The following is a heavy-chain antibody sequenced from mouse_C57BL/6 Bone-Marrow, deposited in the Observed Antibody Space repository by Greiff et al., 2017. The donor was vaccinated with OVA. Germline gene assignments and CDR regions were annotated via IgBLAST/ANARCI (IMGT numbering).Heavy chain of an antibody. D-gene: IGHD2-10*02. CDR2: IDPDTGGT. CDR3: TRSLYGFDY. V-gene: IGHV1-15*01. Sequence: QVQLQQSGAELVRPGASVTLSCKASGYTFTDYEMHWVKQTPVHGLEWIGAIDPDTGGTDYNQKFKGKAILTADKSSSTAYMELRSLTSEDSAVYYCTRSLYGFDYWGQGTTLTVSS. CDR1: GYTFTDYE. J-gene: IGHJ2*01.